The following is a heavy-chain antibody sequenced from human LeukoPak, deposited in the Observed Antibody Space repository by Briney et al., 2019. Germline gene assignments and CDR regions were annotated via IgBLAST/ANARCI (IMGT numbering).Heavy chain of an antibody. Sequence: GGSLRLSCAASGFTFSSYGMHWVRQAPGKGLEWVAFIRYDGSNKYYADSVKGRFTISRDNSKNTLYLQMNSLRAEDTAVYYCARERGAAAYYFDYWGQGTLVTVSS. V-gene: IGHV3-30*02. J-gene: IGHJ4*02. CDR2: IRYDGSNK. CDR1: GFTFSSYG. CDR3: ARERGAAAYYFDY. D-gene: IGHD6-13*01.